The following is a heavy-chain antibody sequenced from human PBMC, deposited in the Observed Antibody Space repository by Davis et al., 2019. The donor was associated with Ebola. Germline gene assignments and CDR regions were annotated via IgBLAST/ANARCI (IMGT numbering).Heavy chain of an antibody. Sequence: GGSLRLSCKGSGYSFTSYWISWVRQMPGKGLEWMGRIDPSDSYTNYSPSFQGHVTISADKPISTAYLQWSSLKASDTAMYYCARLDYYYYGMDVWGQGTTVTVSS. J-gene: IGHJ6*02. CDR2: IDPSDSYT. CDR1: GYSFTSYW. CDR3: ARLDYYYYGMDV. V-gene: IGHV5-10-1*01.